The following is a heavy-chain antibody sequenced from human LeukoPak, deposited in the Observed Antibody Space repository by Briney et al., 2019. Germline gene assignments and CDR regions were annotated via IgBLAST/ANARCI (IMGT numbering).Heavy chain of an antibody. Sequence: GESLKISCKGSGYSLTSYWIGWVRQMPGKGLEWMGIIYPGDSATRYSPSFQGQVTISADKSISTAYLEWRSMKASDTAMYYCARHTGQAPDYWGQGTLVTVSS. D-gene: IGHD4-11*01. CDR3: ARHTGQAPDY. J-gene: IGHJ4*02. CDR1: GYSLTSYW. V-gene: IGHV5-51*01. CDR2: IYPGDSAT.